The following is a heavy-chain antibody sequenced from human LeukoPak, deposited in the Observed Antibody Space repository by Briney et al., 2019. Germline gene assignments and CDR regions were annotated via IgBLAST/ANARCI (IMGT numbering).Heavy chain of an antibody. CDR2: IIPIFGTA. CDR3: ARGGYNYEGCFDY. V-gene: IGHV1-69*13. Sequence: SVKVSCKASGGSFSSYAISWVRQAPGQGLEWMGGIIPIFGTANYAQKFQGRVTITADESTSTAYMELSSLRSEDTAVYYCARGGYNYEGCFDYWGQGTLVTVSS. D-gene: IGHD5-24*01. CDR1: GGSFSSYA. J-gene: IGHJ4*02.